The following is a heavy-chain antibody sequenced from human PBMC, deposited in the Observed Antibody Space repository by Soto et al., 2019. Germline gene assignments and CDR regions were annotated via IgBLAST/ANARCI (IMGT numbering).Heavy chain of an antibody. J-gene: IGHJ5*02. V-gene: IGHV1-18*01. D-gene: IGHD2-15*01. CDR1: GYTFTTHG. CDR2: VSGDNGHT. Sequence: QVQLVQSGAEVKKPGASVKVSCKASGYTFTTHGISWVRQAPGQGLEWMGWVSGDNGHTNYAQSPQGRVTMTTDKSTNTAYMELRSLRSDDTAVYYCARDLGYCRSGTCYREWFDPWGQGTLVTVSS. CDR3: ARDLGYCRSGTCYREWFDP.